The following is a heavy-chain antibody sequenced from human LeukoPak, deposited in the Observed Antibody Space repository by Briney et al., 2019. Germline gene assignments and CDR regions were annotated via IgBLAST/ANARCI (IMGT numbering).Heavy chain of an antibody. CDR2: ISAYNGNT. V-gene: IGHV1-18*01. J-gene: IGHJ6*02. CDR3: ARALYYYGMDV. CDR1: GYTFTSYG. Sequence: ASVKVSCKASGYTFTSYGISWVRQAPGQGLEWMGWISAYNGNTNYAQKLQGRVTITRDTSASTAYMELSSLRSEDTAVYYCARALYYYGMDVWGQGTTVTVSS.